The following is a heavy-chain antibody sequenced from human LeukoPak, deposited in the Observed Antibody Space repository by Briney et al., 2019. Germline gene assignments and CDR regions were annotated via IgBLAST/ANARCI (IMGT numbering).Heavy chain of an antibody. CDR3: ARGRYGGNWGRGFDY. D-gene: IGHD4-23*01. CDR1: GVSFSGYY. Sequence: SETLSLTCAVYGVSFSGYYWSWIRQPPGKGLEWIGEINHSGSTNYNPSLKSRVTISVDTSKNQFSLKLSSVTAADTAVYYCARGRYGGNWGRGFDYWGQGTLVTVSS. J-gene: IGHJ4*02. V-gene: IGHV4-34*01. CDR2: INHSGST.